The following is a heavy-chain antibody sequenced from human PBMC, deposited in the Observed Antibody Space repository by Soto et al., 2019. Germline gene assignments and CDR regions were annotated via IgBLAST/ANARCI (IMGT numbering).Heavy chain of an antibody. V-gene: IGHV4-59*13. J-gene: IGHJ5*02. Sequence: SETLSLTCTVSGGSISSYYWSWIRQPPGKGLEWIGYIYYSGSTNYNPSLKSRVTISVDTSKHQFSLKLSSVTAADTAVYYCAAGHSSYYDFWSGYFNWFDPWGQGTLVTVSS. CDR3: AAGHSSYYDFWSGYFNWFDP. D-gene: IGHD3-3*01. CDR1: GGSISSYY. CDR2: IYYSGST.